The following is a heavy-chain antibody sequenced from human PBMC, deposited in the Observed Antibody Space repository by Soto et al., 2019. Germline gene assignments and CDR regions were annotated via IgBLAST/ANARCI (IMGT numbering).Heavy chain of an antibody. CDR2: ISPKSGGT. J-gene: IGHJ4*02. CDR3: ERGQLKQLWFPSVY. V-gene: IGHV1-2*02. D-gene: IGHD5-18*01. CDR1: GYTFSDYY. Sequence: ASVKVSCKASGYTFSDYYLHWVRQAPGQGLEWMGWISPKSGGTHFAPKFEGRVTLTTDTSISTAFMEVSRLSSDDTAVYSCERGQLKQLWFPSVYWVQGTLVTVSS.